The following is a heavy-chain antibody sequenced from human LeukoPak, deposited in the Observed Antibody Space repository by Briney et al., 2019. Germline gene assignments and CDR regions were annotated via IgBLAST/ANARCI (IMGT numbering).Heavy chain of an antibody. J-gene: IGHJ4*02. CDR1: GGSISSGGYS. Sequence: SETLSLTCAVSGGSISSGGYSWSWIRQPPGKGLEWIGYIYHSGSTYYNPSLKSRVTISVDRSKNQFSLKLSSVTAADTAVYYCARIAAAGTGHFDYWGQGTLVTVSS. CDR3: ARIAAAGTGHFDY. CDR2: IYHSGST. V-gene: IGHV4-30-2*01. D-gene: IGHD6-13*01.